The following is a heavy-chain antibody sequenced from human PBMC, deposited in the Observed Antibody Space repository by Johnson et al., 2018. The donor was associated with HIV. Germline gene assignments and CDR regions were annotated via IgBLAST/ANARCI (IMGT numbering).Heavy chain of an antibody. J-gene: IGHJ3*01. V-gene: IGHV3-30*02. Sequence: QVQLVESGGGVVQHGGSLRLSCAASGFTFSSYGMHWVRQAPGKGLEWVAFIRFDGSNKYYTDYVQGRSTITKDNSKNTLYMQLNSLRADDTAVYYCAKDCASVWYSGSYLVDWGQGTMVTVSS. D-gene: IGHD1-26*01. CDR2: IRFDGSNK. CDR1: GFTFSSYG. CDR3: AKDCASVWYSGSYLVD.